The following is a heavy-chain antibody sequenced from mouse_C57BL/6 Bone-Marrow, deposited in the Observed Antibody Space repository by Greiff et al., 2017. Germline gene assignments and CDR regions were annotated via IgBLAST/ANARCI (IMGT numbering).Heavy chain of an antibody. J-gene: IGHJ4*01. V-gene: IGHV1-50*01. D-gene: IGHD2-3*01. CDR2: IDPSDSYT. Sequence: QVQLQQPGAELVKPGASVKLSCKASGYTFTSYWMQWVKQRPGQGLEWIGEIDPSDSYTNYNQKFKGKATLTVDTSSSTAYMQLSSLTSEDSAVYYCARYDGYYGNAMDYWGQGTSVTVSS. CDR1: GYTFTSYW. CDR3: ARYDGYYGNAMDY.